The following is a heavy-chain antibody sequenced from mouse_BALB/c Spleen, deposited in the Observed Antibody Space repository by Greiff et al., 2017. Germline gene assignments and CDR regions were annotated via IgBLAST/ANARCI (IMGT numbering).Heavy chain of an antibody. CDR1: GYTFTDYW. D-gene: IGHD2-4*01. V-gene: IGHV1-69*01. CDR3: AKDYDRGAWFAY. CDR2: IDTSDSYT. J-gene: IGHJ3*01. Sequence: QVQLQQPGAELVMPGASVKMSCKASGYTFTDYWMHWVKQRPGQGLEWIGAIDTSDSYTSHNQKFKGKATLTVDESSSTAYMQLSSLTSEDSAVYYCAKDYDRGAWFAYWGQGTLVTVSA.